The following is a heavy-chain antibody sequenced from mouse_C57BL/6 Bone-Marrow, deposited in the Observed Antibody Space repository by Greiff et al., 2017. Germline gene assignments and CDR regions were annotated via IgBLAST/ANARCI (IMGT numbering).Heavy chain of an antibody. J-gene: IGHJ3*01. CDR1: GYTFTSYG. Sequence: QVQLKESGAELARPGASVKLSCKASGYTFTSYGISWVKQRTGQGLEWIGEIYPRSGNTYYNEKFKGKATLTADKSSSTAYMELRSLTSEDSAVYFSARSDCYGRSYEFADWGQGTLVTVSA. V-gene: IGHV1-81*01. D-gene: IGHD1-1*01. CDR2: IYPRSGNT. CDR3: ARSDCYGRSYEFAD.